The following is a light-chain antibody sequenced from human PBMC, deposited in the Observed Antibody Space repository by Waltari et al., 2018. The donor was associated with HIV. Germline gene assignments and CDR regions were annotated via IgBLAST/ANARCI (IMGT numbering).Light chain of an antibody. Sequence: DIQMTQSPSSLSASVGDRVTITCRASQSVDTFLTCYQQKPGKAPKFLIYGATTLQSGVPSRFSGSGSRTDFTLTNSSLQPADFATYYCQQSYNSPLTFGGGTKVEIK. CDR1: QSVDTF. CDR2: GAT. CDR3: QQSYNSPLT. V-gene: IGKV1-39*01. J-gene: IGKJ4*01.